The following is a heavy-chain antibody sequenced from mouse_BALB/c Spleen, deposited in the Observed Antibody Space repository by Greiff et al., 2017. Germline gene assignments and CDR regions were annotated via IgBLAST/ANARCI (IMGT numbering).Heavy chain of an antibody. J-gene: IGHJ1*01. Sequence: VKLVESGPGLVQPSQSLSITCTVSGFSLTSYGVHWVRQSPGKGLEWLGVIWSGGSTDYNAAFISRLSISKDNSKSQVFFKMNSLQANDTAIYYCARNGGRWYFDVWGAGTTVTVSS. CDR1: GFSLTSYG. CDR2: IWSGGST. D-gene: IGHD3-3*01. V-gene: IGHV2-2*02. CDR3: ARNGGRWYFDV.